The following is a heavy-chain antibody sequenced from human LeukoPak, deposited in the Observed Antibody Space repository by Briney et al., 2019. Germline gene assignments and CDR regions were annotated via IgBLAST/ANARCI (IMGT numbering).Heavy chain of an antibody. J-gene: IGHJ4*02. Sequence: ASETLSLTCALCGGSFTGYYWRWIRQPPGKGLEWIGYIYYSGSTNYNPSLKSRVTISVDTSKNQFSLKLSSVTAADTAVYYCARHGWSLGDYWGQGTLVTVSS. CDR2: IYYSGST. D-gene: IGHD1-26*01. CDR3: ARHGWSLGDY. V-gene: IGHV4-59*08. CDR1: GGSFTGYY.